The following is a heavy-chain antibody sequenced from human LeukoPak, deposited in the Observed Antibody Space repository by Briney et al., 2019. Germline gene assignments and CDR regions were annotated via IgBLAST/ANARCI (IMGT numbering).Heavy chain of an antibody. D-gene: IGHD3-3*01. J-gene: IGHJ6*03. CDR1: GFTFSSYW. CDR3: ARVKDAYYDFWSGDSYMDV. Sequence: GGSLRLSCAASGFTFSSYWMSWVRQAPGKGLEWVANIKQDGSEKYYVDSVKGRFTISRDNAKNSLYLQVNSLRAEDTAVYYCARVKDAYYDFWSGDSYMDVWGKGTTVTASS. V-gene: IGHV3-7*01. CDR2: IKQDGSEK.